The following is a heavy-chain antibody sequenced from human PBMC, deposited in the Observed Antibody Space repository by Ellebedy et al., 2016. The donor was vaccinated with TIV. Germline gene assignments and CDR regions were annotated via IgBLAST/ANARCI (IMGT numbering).Heavy chain of an antibody. D-gene: IGHD3-22*01. CDR3: ARGRDDYDSRVYPIGPFDI. V-gene: IGHV3-33*01. CDR2: IWYDGSNK. CDR1: GFTFNIYG. J-gene: IGHJ3*02. Sequence: GESLKISXAASGFTFNIYGIHWVRQAPGKGLEWVALIWYDGSNKYYADSVKGRFTISRDNSKNTLYLQMNSLRAEDTAVYYCARGRDDYDSRVYPIGPFDIWGQGTMVTVSS.